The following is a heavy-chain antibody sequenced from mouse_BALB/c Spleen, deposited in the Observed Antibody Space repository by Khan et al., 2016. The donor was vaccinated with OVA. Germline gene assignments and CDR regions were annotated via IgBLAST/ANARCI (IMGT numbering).Heavy chain of an antibody. CDR1: GYTFTSNT. V-gene: IGHV1-4*01. D-gene: IGHD2-14*01. J-gene: IGHJ4*01. Sequence: QVRLQQSGAELSRPGASVKMSCKASGYTFTSNTMHWVKQRPGQGLEWIGYINPRSDYTIYSQKFKDKATLTADISSSTAYMQLSSLTSDDSAVYSGARRTTGYAMDYWGQGTSVTVSS. CDR3: ARRTTGYAMDY. CDR2: INPRSDYT.